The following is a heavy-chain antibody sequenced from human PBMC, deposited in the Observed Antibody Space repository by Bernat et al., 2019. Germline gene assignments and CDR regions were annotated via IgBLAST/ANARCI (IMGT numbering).Heavy chain of an antibody. CDR2: IYYSGST. V-gene: IGHV4-39*01. CDR3: ARGGGHCSGGTCYSGRDAFDI. J-gene: IGHJ3*02. Sequence: QLQLQESGPGLVKSSETLSLTCSVSGGSISSSSYYLGWIRQPPGKGLEWIGSIYYSGSTYYNPSLKSRVTISVDTSKNQFSLKLSSVTATDTAVYYCARGGGHCSGGTCYSGRDAFDIWGQGTMVTVSS. D-gene: IGHD2-15*01. CDR1: GGSISSSSYY.